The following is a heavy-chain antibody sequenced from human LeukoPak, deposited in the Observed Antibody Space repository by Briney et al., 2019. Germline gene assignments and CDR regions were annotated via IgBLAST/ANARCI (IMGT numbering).Heavy chain of an antibody. D-gene: IGHD5-18*01. CDR1: GNSISSGYY. V-gene: IGHV4-38-2*02. CDR3: ARDQNYCYHDY. Sequence: SETLSLTCAVSGNSISSGYYWGWIRQPPGKGLEWIGRIYHSGSTYYNPSLKSRVTISVDTSKNQFSLKLSSVTAADSAVYYCARDQNYCYHDYWGQGTLVTVSS. CDR2: IYHSGST. J-gene: IGHJ4*02.